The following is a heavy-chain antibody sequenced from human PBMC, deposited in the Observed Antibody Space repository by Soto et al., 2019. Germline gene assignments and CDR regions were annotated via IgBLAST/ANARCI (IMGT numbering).Heavy chain of an antibody. V-gene: IGHV4-31*03. D-gene: IGHD3-3*01. CDR2: IYYSGST. CDR1: GGSISSGGYY. J-gene: IGHJ4*02. CDR3: ARYFWSGYYFDY. Sequence: PSETLSLTCTVSGGSISSGGYYWSWIRQHPGKGLEWIGYIYYSGSTYYNPSLKSRVTISVDTSKNQFSLKLSSVTAADTAVYYCARYFWSGYYFDYWGQGTLVTVSS.